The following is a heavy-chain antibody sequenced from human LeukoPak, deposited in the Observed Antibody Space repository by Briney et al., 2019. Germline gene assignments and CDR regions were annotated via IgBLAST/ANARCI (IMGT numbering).Heavy chain of an antibody. D-gene: IGHD3-3*01. V-gene: IGHV1-18*01. CDR2: ISAYNGNT. CDR3: ARDVVVLRFLEWLTNPIDY. CDR1: GGTFSSYA. Sequence: ASVKVSCKASGGTFSSYAISWVRQAPGQGLEWMGWISAYNGNTNYAQKLQGRVTMTTDTSTSTAYMELRSLRSDDTAVYYCARDVVVLRFLEWLTNPIDYWGQGTLVTVSS. J-gene: IGHJ4*02.